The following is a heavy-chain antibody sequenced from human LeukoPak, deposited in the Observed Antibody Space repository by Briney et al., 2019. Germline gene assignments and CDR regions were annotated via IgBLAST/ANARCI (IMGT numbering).Heavy chain of an antibody. CDR3: ARDHVDTAMVTDY. CDR1: GGSISSSSYY. J-gene: IGHJ4*02. Sequence: KSSETLSLTCTVSGGSISSSSYYWGWIRQPPGKGLEWIASIYYSGSTYYNPSLKSRVTISVDTSKNQFSLRLTSVTAADTAVYYCARDHVDTAMVTDYWGQGTLVTVSS. CDR2: IYYSGST. D-gene: IGHD5-18*01. V-gene: IGHV4-39*02.